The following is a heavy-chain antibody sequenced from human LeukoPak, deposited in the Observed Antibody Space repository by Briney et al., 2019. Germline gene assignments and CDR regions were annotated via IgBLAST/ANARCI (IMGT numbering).Heavy chain of an antibody. V-gene: IGHV3-13*01. Sequence: GSLRLSCAASGFTFSSYDMHWVRQATGKGLEWVSYIGTAGDTYYLDSVKGRFTISRDNSKNTLYLQMNSLRAEDTAVYYCARAYSSSWYGNYYYYGMDVWGQGTTVTVSS. CDR1: GFTFSSYD. CDR3: ARAYSSSWYGNYYYYGMDV. CDR2: IGTAGDT. D-gene: IGHD6-13*01. J-gene: IGHJ6*02.